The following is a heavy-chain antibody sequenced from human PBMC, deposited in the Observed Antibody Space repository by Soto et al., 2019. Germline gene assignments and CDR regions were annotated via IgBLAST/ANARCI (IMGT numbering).Heavy chain of an antibody. CDR3: ATLQYQQQLVN. Sequence: QAQLVQSGAEVKKPGASVKVSCRASGYTFQTYDIVWVRQATGQGLEWMGWMTPNSGGTVYAQNFQGRVTMTRDTSMSTDYMELSSLSSDDTALYYCATLQYQQQLVNWGQGTLVTVSS. CDR1: GYTFQTYD. CDR2: MTPNSGGT. D-gene: IGHD6-13*01. V-gene: IGHV1-8*02. J-gene: IGHJ4*02.